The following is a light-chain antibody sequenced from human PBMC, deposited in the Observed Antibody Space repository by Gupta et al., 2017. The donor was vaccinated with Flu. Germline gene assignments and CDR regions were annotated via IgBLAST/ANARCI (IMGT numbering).Light chain of an antibody. CDR2: VNSDGSH. CDR1: SGHSSYA. J-gene: IGLJ3*02. Sequence: VKFTCTLSSGHSSYAIAWHQQQPEKGPRYLMKVNSDGSHRKGDGIPDRFSGSSSGAERYLNISSLQSEDESYDYCQTWGTGIGGFGGGTKLTVL. CDR3: QTWGTGIGG. V-gene: IGLV4-69*01.